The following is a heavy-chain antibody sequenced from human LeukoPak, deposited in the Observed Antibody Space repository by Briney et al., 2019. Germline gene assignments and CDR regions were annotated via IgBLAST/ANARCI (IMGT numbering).Heavy chain of an antibody. CDR2: IYNSGGT. CDR1: GGSISIYY. CDR3: AQAYKNQQNYYYYGMDV. J-gene: IGHJ6*02. Sequence: SETLSLTCTVSGGSISIYYWSWIRQPPGKGLEWIGGIYNSGGTNYNPPPTSRVTTSVDTSKNKFSLTLSSVTAADTAPYYCAQAYKNQQNYYYYGMDVWGQGTTVTVSS. V-gene: IGHV4-59*01. D-gene: IGHD5-24*01.